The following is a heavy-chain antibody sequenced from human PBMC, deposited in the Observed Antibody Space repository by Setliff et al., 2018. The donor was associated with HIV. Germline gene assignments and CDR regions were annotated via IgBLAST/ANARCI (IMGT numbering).Heavy chain of an antibody. CDR1: GGSISSHY. CDR3: ARDRVVRGVITTYYYMDV. J-gene: IGHJ6*03. D-gene: IGHD3-10*01. Sequence: SETPSLTCTVSGGSISSHYWSWIRQPPGKGLEWIGYIYYSGSTNYNPSLKSRVTISVDTSKNQFSLKLSSVTAADTAVYYCARDRVVRGVITTYYYMDVWGKGTTVTVSS. V-gene: IGHV4-59*11. CDR2: IYYSGST.